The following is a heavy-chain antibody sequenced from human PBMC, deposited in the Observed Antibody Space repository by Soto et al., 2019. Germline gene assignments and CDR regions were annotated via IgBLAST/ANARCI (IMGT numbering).Heavy chain of an antibody. J-gene: IGHJ6*03. V-gene: IGHV1-3*01. Sequence: ASVKVSWKASGYTFTSYAMHWVRQAPGQRLEWMGWINAGNGNTKYSQKFQGRVTITRDTSASTAYMELSSLRSEDTAVYYCARDRGSGLYYYYYSMDVWGKGTTVTVSS. D-gene: IGHD6-19*01. CDR2: INAGNGNT. CDR1: GYTFTSYA. CDR3: ARDRGSGLYYYYYSMDV.